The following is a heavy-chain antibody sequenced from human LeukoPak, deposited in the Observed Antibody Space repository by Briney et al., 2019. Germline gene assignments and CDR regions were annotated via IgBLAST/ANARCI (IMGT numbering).Heavy chain of an antibody. CDR3: ARATSSSIAARPEWFDP. J-gene: IGHJ5*02. Sequence: ASVKVSCKASGYTFTGYYMHWVRQAPGQGLEWMGWINPNSGGTNYAQKFQGRVTITTDESTSTAYMELSSLRSEDTAVYYCARATSSSIAARPEWFDPWGQRTLVTVSS. CDR1: GYTFTGYY. V-gene: IGHV1-2*02. CDR2: INPNSGGT. D-gene: IGHD6-6*01.